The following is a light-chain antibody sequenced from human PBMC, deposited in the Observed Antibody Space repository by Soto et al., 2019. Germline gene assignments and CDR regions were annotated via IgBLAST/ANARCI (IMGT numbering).Light chain of an antibody. CDR1: SSNIGAGYN. V-gene: IGLV1-40*01. J-gene: IGLJ3*02. CDR2: GDS. CDR3: QSYDSSLSGWL. Sequence: QSVLTQPPSVSGAPGQRVTISCTGSSSNIGAGYNVHWYQQVPGTAPKLLIYGDSNRPSGVPDRFSGSKSGPSASLAITGLHAEDEADYYCQSYDSSLSGWLFGGGTKLTVL.